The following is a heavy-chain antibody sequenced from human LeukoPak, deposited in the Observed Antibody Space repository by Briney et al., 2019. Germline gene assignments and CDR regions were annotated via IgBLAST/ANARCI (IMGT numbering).Heavy chain of an antibody. CDR1: GGSISSGSYY. D-gene: IGHD4-17*01. CDR3: ARDRRTVTTSDYYYYMDV. V-gene: IGHV4-61*02. Sequence: PSETLSLTCTVSGGSISSGSYYWSWIRQPAGKGLEWIGRIYTTGSTNYNPSLKSRVTISVDTSKNQFSLKLNSVTAADTAVYYCARDRRTVTTSDYYYYMDVWGKGTTVTVS. CDR2: IYTTGST. J-gene: IGHJ6*03.